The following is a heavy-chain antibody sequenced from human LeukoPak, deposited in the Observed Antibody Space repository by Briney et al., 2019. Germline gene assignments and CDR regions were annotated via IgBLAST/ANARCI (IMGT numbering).Heavy chain of an antibody. CDR3: ARRTESYGAFDY. CDR2: IYSGGST. V-gene: IGHV3-53*01. Sequence: GGSLRLSCAASGFTVGSNYMSWVRQAPGRGLEWVSVIYSGGSTYYAHSVKGRFTISRDNSKNTLYLQMNSLRAEDTAVYYCARRTESYGAFDYWGQGTLVTVSS. D-gene: IGHD1-26*01. CDR1: GFTVGSNY. J-gene: IGHJ4*02.